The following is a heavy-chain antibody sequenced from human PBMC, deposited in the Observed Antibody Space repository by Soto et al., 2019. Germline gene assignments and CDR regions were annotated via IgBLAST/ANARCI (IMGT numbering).Heavy chain of an antibody. V-gene: IGHV3-11*01. J-gene: IGHJ6*03. CDR3: ARVGDIVAPGGYYYYYYMDV. Sequence: GSLRLSCAASGFTFSDYYMSWIRQAPGKGLEWVSYISSSGSTIYYADSVKGRFTISRDNAKNSLYLQMNSLRAEDTAVYYCARVGDIVAPGGYYYYYYMDVWGKGTTVTVSS. CDR1: GFTFSDYY. CDR2: ISSSGSTI. D-gene: IGHD5-12*01.